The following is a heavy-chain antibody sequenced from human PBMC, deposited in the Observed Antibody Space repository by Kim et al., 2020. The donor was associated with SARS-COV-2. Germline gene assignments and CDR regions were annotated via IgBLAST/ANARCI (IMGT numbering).Heavy chain of an antibody. CDR3: ARGDDYGSGSVRY. D-gene: IGHD3-10*01. J-gene: IGHJ4*02. V-gene: IGHV1-46*01. Sequence: YAKKFQGRVTMTRETSTSTVYMELSSLRSEDTAVYYCARGDDYGSGSVRYWGQGTLVTVSS.